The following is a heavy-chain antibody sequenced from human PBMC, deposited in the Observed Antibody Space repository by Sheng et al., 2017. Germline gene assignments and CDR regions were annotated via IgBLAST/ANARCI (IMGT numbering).Heavy chain of an antibody. D-gene: IGHD3-10*01. CDR2: ISGSGGST. CDR1: GFTFSSYA. J-gene: IGHJ4*02. CDR3: AKQAYYYGSGSSENFDY. Sequence: EVQLVESGGGLVQPGGSLRLSCAASGFTFSSYAMSWVRQAPGKGLEWVSAISGSGGSTYYADSVKGRFTISRDNSKNTLYLQMNSLRAEDTAVYYCAKQAYYYGSGSSENFDYWGQGTLVTVSS. V-gene: IGHV3-23*04.